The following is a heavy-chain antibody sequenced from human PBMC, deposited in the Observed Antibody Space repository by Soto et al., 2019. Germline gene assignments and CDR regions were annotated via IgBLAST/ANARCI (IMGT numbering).Heavy chain of an antibody. CDR3: ARRFWSGLSGVDY. J-gene: IGHJ4*02. V-gene: IGHV4-39*01. D-gene: IGHD3-3*01. Sequence: QLQLQESGPGLVKPSETLSLTCTVSGGSISSSSYYWGWIRQPPGKGLEWIGSIYYSGSTYYNPSLKSRVTISVDTSKNQFSLKLSSVTAADTAVYYCARRFWSGLSGVDYWGQGTLVTVSS. CDR2: IYYSGST. CDR1: GGSISSSSYY.